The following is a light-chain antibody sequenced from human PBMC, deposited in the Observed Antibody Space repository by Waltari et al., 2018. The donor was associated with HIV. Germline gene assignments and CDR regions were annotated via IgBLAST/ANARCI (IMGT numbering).Light chain of an antibody. CDR1: SSTIGNNF. J-gene: IGLJ3*02. V-gene: IGLV1-47*01. CDR2: RNN. Sequence: QSVLTQPPSASGTPGQRVAISCSGISSTIGNNFVYWYQHLPGTPPKLLIYRNNQRPSGVPDRFSGSKSGTSASLAISGLRSEDEADYYCTSWDDSLSGWMFGGGTTLTVL. CDR3: TSWDDSLSGWM.